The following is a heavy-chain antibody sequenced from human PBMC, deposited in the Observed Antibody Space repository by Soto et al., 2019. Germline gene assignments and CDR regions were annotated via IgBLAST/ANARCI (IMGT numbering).Heavy chain of an antibody. CDR2: ISSSSSYI. J-gene: IGHJ4*02. Sequence: GGSLRLSCAASGFTFSSYSMNWVRQAPGKGLEWVSSISSSSSYIYYSDSVKGRFTISRDNAKNSLYLQMNSLRAEDTAVYYCAREVEVVIMAAFDYWGQGTLVTVSS. D-gene: IGHD3-22*01. CDR3: AREVEVVIMAAFDY. V-gene: IGHV3-21*01. CDR1: GFTFSSYS.